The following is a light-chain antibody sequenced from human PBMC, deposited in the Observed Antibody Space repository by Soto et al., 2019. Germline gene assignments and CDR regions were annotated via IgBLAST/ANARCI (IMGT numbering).Light chain of an antibody. CDR3: QQRSNWPT. J-gene: IGKJ4*01. CDR2: DAS. CDR1: QSVSSY. Sequence: EILLTQSPATLSLSPGERATLSCRASQSVSSYLAWYQQKPGQAPRLLIYDASNRATGIPARFSGSGSGTDFTLTISSLEPEDFAVYYCQQRSNWPTVGGGTKVDIK. V-gene: IGKV3-11*01.